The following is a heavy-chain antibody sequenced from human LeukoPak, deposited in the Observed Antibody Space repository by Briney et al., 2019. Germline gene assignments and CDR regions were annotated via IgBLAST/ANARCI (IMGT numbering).Heavy chain of an antibody. D-gene: IGHD6-13*01. Sequence: PSETLSLTCTVSGGSISGANHYWGWIRQPPGKGLKWIGSFYYTGNTYYSPSLKSRVTISVDTSKTQFSLKLSSVTAADTAVYYCARRIYSSSWYFDYWGQGTLVTVSS. CDR3: ARRIYSSSWYFDY. CDR2: FYYTGNT. CDR1: GGSISGANHY. V-gene: IGHV4-39*01. J-gene: IGHJ4*02.